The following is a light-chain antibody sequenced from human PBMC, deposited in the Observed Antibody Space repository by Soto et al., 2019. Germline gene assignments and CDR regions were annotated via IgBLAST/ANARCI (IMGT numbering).Light chain of an antibody. CDR3: QVWDSNRVQVV. CDR2: ADS. J-gene: IGLJ2*01. CDR1: NIGRKS. V-gene: IGLV3-21*02. Sequence: SYELTQPPSVSVAPGQTARITCGENNIGRKSVHWYQQKSGQAPVLVLYADSDRPSGIPERFSGSNSGDTATLTISRVESGGEADYFCQVWDSNRVQVVFGGGTKLTVL.